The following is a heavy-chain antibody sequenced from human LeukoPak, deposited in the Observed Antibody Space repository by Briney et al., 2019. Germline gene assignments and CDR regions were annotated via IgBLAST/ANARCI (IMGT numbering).Heavy chain of an antibody. D-gene: IGHD6-13*01. CDR3: ARCSSWYTHHYDY. CDR2: ISSSSSYI. J-gene: IGHJ4*02. CDR1: GFTFSSYS. Sequence: GGSLRLSCAASGFTFSSYSMTWVRQAPGKGLEWVSSISSSSSYIYYADSVKGRFTISRDNAKNSLYLQMNSLRAEDTAVYYCARCSSWYTHHYDYWGQGTLVTVSS. V-gene: IGHV3-21*01.